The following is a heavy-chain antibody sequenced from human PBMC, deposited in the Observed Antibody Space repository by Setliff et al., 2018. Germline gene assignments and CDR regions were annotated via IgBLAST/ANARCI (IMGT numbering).Heavy chain of an antibody. CDR2: ITHGGSEK. CDR3: ARTCSGSGCYVGRES. V-gene: IGHV3-7*01. D-gene: IGHD2-15*01. Sequence: GGSLRLSCAASGFTLSSYWMSWVRQAPGRGLEWVATITHGGSEKFYVDSVKGRFNISRDNAKNSLSLQMNSLRPEDTAVYYCARTCSGSGCYVGRESWGQGTPVTVAS. CDR1: GFTLSSYW. J-gene: IGHJ5*02.